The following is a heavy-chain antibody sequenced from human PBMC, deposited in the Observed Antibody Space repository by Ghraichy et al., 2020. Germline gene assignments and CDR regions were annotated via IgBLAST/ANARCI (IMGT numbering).Heavy chain of an antibody. V-gene: IGHV3-21*06. CDR3: AREPSNNYAFDM. Sequence: GGSLRLSCAASGFPFSTYSMNWFPQAPGKGLEWVSSISSSTTSIYYADSVKGRFTISRDTSKNLLYLQMNSLRDEDTALYYCAREPSNNYAFDMWGQGTMVTVSS. J-gene: IGHJ3*02. CDR2: ISSSTTSI. D-gene: IGHD2/OR15-2a*01. CDR1: GFPFSTYS.